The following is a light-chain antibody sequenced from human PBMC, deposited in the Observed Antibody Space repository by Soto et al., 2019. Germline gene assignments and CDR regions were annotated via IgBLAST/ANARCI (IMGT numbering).Light chain of an antibody. Sequence: QSALTQPASVSGSPGQSITISCTGTSSDVGGYNYVSWYQQYPGKAPKLMIYEVSNRPSGVSNRFSGSKSGNTASLTISGLQADDEADYYCTCYIRSSSLHYVFGTGTKVTVL. J-gene: IGLJ1*01. V-gene: IGLV2-14*01. CDR3: TCYIRSSSLHYV. CDR1: SSDVGGYNY. CDR2: EVS.